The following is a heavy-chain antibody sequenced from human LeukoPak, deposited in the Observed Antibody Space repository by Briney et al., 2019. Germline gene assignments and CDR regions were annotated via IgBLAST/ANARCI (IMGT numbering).Heavy chain of an antibody. D-gene: IGHD6-13*01. CDR1: GYTFIGYY. V-gene: IGHV1-2*02. Sequence: GASVKVSCKASGYTFIGYYMHWVRQAPGQGLEWMGWINPNSGGTNYAQKFQGRVTMTRETSISTAYMELSRLRSDDTAVYYCARVDSSSWYGVLDYWGQGTLVTASS. CDR2: INPNSGGT. J-gene: IGHJ4*02. CDR3: ARVDSSSWYGVLDY.